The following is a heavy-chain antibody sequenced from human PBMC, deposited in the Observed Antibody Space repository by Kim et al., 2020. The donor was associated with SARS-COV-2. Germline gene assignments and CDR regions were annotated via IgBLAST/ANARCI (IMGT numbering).Heavy chain of an antibody. CDR2: ISSSSSYI. Sequence: GGSLRLSCAASGFTFSSYSMNWVRQAPGKGLEWVSSISSSSSYIYYADSVKGRFTISRDNAKNSLYLQMNSLRAEDTAVYYCARDVIGRNITGTTHYYYMDVWGKGTTVTVSS. CDR3: ARDVIGRNITGTTHYYYMDV. D-gene: IGHD1-7*01. V-gene: IGHV3-21*01. CDR1: GFTFSSYS. J-gene: IGHJ6*03.